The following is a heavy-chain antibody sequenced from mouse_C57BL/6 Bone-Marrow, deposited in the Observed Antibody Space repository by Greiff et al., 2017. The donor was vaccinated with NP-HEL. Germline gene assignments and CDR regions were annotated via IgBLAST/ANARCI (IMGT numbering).Heavy chain of an antibody. CDR2: IWTGGGT. D-gene: IGHD1-1*01. V-gene: IGHV2-9-1*01. J-gene: IGHJ1*03. CDR1: GFSLTSYA. CDR3: ASQKDFGSGTEYFDV. Sequence: VQVVESGPGLVAPSQSLSITCTVSGFSLTSYAISWVRQPPGKGLEWLGVIWTGGGTNYNSALKSRLSISKDNSKSQVFLKMNSLQTDDTARYYCASQKDFGSGTEYFDVWGTGTTVTVSS.